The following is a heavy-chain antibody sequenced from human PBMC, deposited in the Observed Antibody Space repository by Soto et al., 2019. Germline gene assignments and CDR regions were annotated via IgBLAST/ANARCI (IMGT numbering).Heavy chain of an antibody. CDR3: ASSADSSGWYYFEY. D-gene: IGHD6-19*01. CDR1: GGSFRSYA. J-gene: IGHJ4*02. CDR2: IIPIFGTA. Sequence: QVQLVQSGAEVKKPGSSVKVSCKASGGSFRSYAISWVRQAPGQGLAWMGGIIPIFGTANYAEKFQGRVTITADESTSTVYMELSSLRSEDTAVCYCASSADSSGWYYFEYWGQGTLVTVSS. V-gene: IGHV1-69*12.